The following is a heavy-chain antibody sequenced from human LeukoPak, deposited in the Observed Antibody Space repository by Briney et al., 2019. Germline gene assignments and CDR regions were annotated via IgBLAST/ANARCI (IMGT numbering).Heavy chain of an antibody. Sequence: ASVKVSCKASGYSFINYGITRVRQAPGPGLEWMGWSSPYNGKTIYAQKFQGRVTMTTDTSTNTAYMELRSLRSDDTAVYYCARGGIDIVTVPVSNWFDPWGQGALVTVSS. J-gene: IGHJ5*02. D-gene: IGHD2/OR15-2a*01. CDR3: ARGGIDIVTVPVSNWFDP. CDR2: SSPYNGKT. V-gene: IGHV1-18*01. CDR1: GYSFINYG.